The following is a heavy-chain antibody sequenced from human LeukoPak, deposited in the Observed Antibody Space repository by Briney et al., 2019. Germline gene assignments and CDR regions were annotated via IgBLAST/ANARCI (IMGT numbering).Heavy chain of an antibody. Sequence: SETLSLTCTVSGGSISSYYWSWIRQPPGKGLEWIGYIYYSGSTNYNPSLKSRVTISVNTSKNQFSLKLSSVTAADTAVYYCARMDYDSSGYSDWDQGTLVTVSS. V-gene: IGHV4-59*08. CDR1: GGSISSYY. CDR3: ARMDYDSSGYSD. D-gene: IGHD3-22*01. J-gene: IGHJ4*02. CDR2: IYYSGST.